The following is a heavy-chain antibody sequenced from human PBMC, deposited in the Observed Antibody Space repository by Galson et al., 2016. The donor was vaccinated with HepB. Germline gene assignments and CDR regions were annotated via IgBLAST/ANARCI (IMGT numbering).Heavy chain of an antibody. Sequence: SLRLSCAASGFTFGDYALRWVRQAPGKGLEWVGFIRRKAYGGTIEYASSVKVRFTIARDNSTSIAYLKMTSLKTEDTAVYYCGTTIYYYYGMDVWGQGTTVTVSS. D-gene: IGHD1-1*01. CDR3: GTTIYYYYGMDV. CDR1: GFTFGDYA. V-gene: IGHV3-49*04. J-gene: IGHJ6*02. CDR2: IRRKAYGGTI.